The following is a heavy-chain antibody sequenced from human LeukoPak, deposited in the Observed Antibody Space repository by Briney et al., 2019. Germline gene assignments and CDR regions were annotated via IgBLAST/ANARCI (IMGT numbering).Heavy chain of an antibody. V-gene: IGHV3-23*01. Sequence: GGSLRLSCSASGFTFSSYATSWVRQAPGQGLEWLSAISGSGGSTYYADSVKGRFTISRDNSKNTLYLQMNSLRAEDTAVYYCARGEYSRSWYEVFWGQGTLVTVSS. CDR3: ARGEYSRSWYEVF. CDR1: GFTFSSYA. D-gene: IGHD6-13*01. CDR2: ISGSGGST. J-gene: IGHJ4*02.